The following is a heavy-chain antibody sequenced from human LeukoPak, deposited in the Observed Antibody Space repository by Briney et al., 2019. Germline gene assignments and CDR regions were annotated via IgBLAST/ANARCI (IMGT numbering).Heavy chain of an antibody. CDR3: ARDKYCSSTSCYTTNWFDP. D-gene: IGHD2-2*01. J-gene: IGHJ5*02. V-gene: IGHV1-2*02. CDR2: INPNSGGT. Sequence: ASVKVSCKASGYTFTGYYMHWVRQAPGQGLEWMGWINPNSGGTNYAQKFQGRVTMTRDTSISTAYMELSRLRSEDTAVYYCARDKYCSSTSCYTTNWFDPWGQGTLVTVSS. CDR1: GYTFTGYY.